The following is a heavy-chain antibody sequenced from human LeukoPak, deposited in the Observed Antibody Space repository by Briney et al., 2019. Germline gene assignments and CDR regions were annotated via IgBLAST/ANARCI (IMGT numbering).Heavy chain of an antibody. CDR3: AKDRVPLSRDMDV. J-gene: IGHJ6*03. CDR1: GFTFSSYG. CDR2: IRYDGSNK. V-gene: IGHV3-30*02. D-gene: IGHD3-3*01. Sequence: GGSLRLSCAASGFTFSSYGMHWVRQAPGKGLEWVAFIRYDGSNKYYADSVKGRFTISRDNSKNTLYLQMNSLRAGDTAVYYCAKDRVPLSRDMDVWGKGTTVTVSS.